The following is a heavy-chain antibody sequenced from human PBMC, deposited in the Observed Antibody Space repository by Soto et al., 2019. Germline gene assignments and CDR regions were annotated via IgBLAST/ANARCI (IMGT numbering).Heavy chain of an antibody. CDR2: IKQDGSEK. D-gene: IGHD3-3*01. CDR3: ARVVRTIALRFLEWSPRNAFDI. J-gene: IGHJ3*02. V-gene: IGHV3-7*01. Sequence: EVQLVESGGGLVQPGGSLRLSCAASGFTFSSYWMSWVRQAPEKGLEWVANIKQDGSEKYYVDSVKGRFTISRDNAKNSVYLQMNSLRAEDTAVYYCARVVRTIALRFLEWSPRNAFDIRGQGTMVTVSS. CDR1: GFTFSSYW.